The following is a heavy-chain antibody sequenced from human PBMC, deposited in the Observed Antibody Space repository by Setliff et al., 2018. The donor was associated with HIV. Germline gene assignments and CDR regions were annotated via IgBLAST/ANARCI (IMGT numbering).Heavy chain of an antibody. D-gene: IGHD3-10*01. CDR2: IIAIFGTA. V-gene: IGHV1-69*13. CDR3: ERSYDTRRVTLDYYYYGMDV. J-gene: IGHJ6*02. CDR1: GGNFNNYA. Sequence: VNVSCKACGGNFNNYALSWVRQDPGQGLEWMGGIIAIFGTANYAQKLQGRVTITADEATSTAYMELSSLRSEDTAVHFCERSYDTRRVTLDYYYYGMDVWGHAATVTVSS.